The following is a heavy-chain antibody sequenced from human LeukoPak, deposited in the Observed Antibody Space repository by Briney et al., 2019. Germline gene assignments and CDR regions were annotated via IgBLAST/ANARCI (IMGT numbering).Heavy chain of an antibody. Sequence: GGSLRLSCEASGFTFSSYPMDWVRQAPGKGLEWVAIISDDGTNRYYAGSVKGRLTISRDDSNNTVYLQMNSLRVDDTTIYFCARGKFFDIWGQGTMVTVSS. J-gene: IGHJ3*02. CDR2: ISDDGTNR. CDR1: GFTFSSYP. CDR3: ARGKFFDI. V-gene: IGHV3-30-3*01.